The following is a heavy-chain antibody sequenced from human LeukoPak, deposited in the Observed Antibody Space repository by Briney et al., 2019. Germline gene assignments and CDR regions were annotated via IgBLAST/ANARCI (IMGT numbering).Heavy chain of an antibody. CDR3: ARGKVEVSYDAFDI. CDR1: SSSISSDFY. J-gene: IGHJ3*02. D-gene: IGHD3-16*01. V-gene: IGHV4-38-2*02. CDR2: IYHTGST. Sequence: SETLSLTCTVSSSSISSDFYWSWIRQPPGKGLEWIGTIYHTGSTYYNPSLKSPVIISVDTSNNQYPLRLNSVTAADTAIYYCARGKVEVSYDAFDIWGQGTMVTVSS.